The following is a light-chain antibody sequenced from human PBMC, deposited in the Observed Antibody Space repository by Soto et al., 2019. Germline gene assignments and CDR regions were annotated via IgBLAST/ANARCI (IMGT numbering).Light chain of an antibody. CDR1: SSDVGGYNY. Sequence: QSALTQPASVSGSPGQSITISCTGTSSDVGGYNYVSWYQQHPGKAPKLMIYDVSNRHSGVSNRFSGSKSGNTASLTISGLQAEDEADYYGSSYTSSSTVFGGGTKLTVL. V-gene: IGLV2-14*01. CDR3: SSYTSSSTV. CDR2: DVS. J-gene: IGLJ2*01.